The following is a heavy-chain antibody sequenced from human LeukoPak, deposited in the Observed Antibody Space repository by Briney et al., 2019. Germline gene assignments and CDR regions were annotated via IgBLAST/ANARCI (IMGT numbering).Heavy chain of an antibody. J-gene: IGHJ4*02. CDR1: GFPFSSYG. D-gene: IGHD1-26*01. Sequence: GRSLRLSCAASGFPFSSYGMCWVRQTPDKGLQWVAYLRKDATYSNYADSARGRFTISRDHSRNTPDLYLRRLRLEDRAVFYVASGGTTRGTLDYWGEGTLDTVSS. CDR3: ASGGTTRGTLDY. CDR2: LRKDATYS. V-gene: IGHV3-30*02.